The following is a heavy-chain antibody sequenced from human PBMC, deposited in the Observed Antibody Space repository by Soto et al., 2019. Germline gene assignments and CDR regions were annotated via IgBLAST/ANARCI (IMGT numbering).Heavy chain of an antibody. V-gene: IGHV1-24*01. D-gene: IGHD2-2*01. J-gene: IGHJ5*02. CDR3: ATGSDQLLRPSGTAPGGFDP. CDR2: FDPEDGET. Sequence: ASVKVSCKVSGYTLTELSMHWVRQAPGKGLEWMGGFDPEDGETIYAQKFQGRVTMTEDTSTDTAYMELSSLRSEGTAVYYCATGSDQLLRPSGTAPGGFDPWGQGTLVTVSS. CDR1: GYTLTELS.